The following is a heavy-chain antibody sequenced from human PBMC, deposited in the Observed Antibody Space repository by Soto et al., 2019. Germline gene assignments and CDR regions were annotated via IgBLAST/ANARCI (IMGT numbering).Heavy chain of an antibody. J-gene: IGHJ4*02. Sequence: SETLSLTCTISCVSISSVSLRSNYWSWIRQPPGKGLEWIRSIHYSGNTNYSPSLKSRVTISVDTSKNQFSLKLSSVTAADTAVYYCARIPYTRASFDYWGQGTLVTVSS. CDR2: IHYSGNT. CDR1: CVSISSVSLRSNY. D-gene: IGHD3-16*01. V-gene: IGHV4-61*01. CDR3: ARIPYTRASFDY.